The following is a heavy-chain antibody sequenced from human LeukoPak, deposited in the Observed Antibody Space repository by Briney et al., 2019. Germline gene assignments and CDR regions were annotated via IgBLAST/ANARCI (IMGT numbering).Heavy chain of an antibody. J-gene: IGHJ3*02. CDR1: GGSFSGYY. V-gene: IGHV4-34*01. CDR2: INHSGST. Sequence: SETLSLTCAVYGGSFSGYYWSWIRQPPGKGLEWIGEINHSGSTNYNPSLKSRVTISVDTSKNQFSLQLNSVTPEDTAVYYCARGGKGGANDAFDIWGQGTMVTVSS. CDR3: ARGGKGGANDAFDI. D-gene: IGHD3-16*01.